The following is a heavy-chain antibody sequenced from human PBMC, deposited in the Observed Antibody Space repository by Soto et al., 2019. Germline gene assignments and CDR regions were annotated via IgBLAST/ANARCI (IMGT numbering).Heavy chain of an antibody. Sequence: GESLKISCKGSGYSFTSYWIGWVRQMPGKGLEWMGIIYPGDSDTRYSPSFQGQVTISADKSISTAYLQWSSLKASDTAMYYCARQGLGKLVLEAPGLFGFDPWGQGTLVTVSS. CDR2: IYPGDSDT. CDR3: ARQGLGKLVLEAPGLFGFDP. D-gene: IGHD6-6*01. CDR1: GYSFTSYW. V-gene: IGHV5-51*01. J-gene: IGHJ5*02.